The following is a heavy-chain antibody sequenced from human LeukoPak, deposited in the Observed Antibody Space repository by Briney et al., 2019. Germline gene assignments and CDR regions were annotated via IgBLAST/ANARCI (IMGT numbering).Heavy chain of an antibody. CDR2: IRSKAYGGTT. Sequence: PGGSLRLSCAASGFTFSSYAMSWVRQAPGKGLEWVGFIRSKAYGGTTEYAASVKGRFTISRDDSKSIAYLQMNSLKTEDTAVYYCTRVSYDILTGPDYWGQGTLVTVSS. D-gene: IGHD3-9*01. CDR1: GFTFSSYA. J-gene: IGHJ4*02. V-gene: IGHV3-49*04. CDR3: TRVSYDILTGPDY.